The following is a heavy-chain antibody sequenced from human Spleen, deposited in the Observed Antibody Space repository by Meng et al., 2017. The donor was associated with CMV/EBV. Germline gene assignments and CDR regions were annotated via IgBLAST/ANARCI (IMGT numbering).Heavy chain of an antibody. V-gene: IGHV4-39*07. D-gene: IGHD2-2*01. J-gene: IGHJ6*02. CDR2: IYHSGST. Sequence: SETLSLTCTVSGGSISSSSYYWGWIRQPPGKGLEWIGSIYHSGSTYYNPSLKSRVTISVDTSKNQFSLKLSSVTAADTAVYYCARVFCSSTSCFSGYGMDVWGQGTTVTVSS. CDR3: ARVFCSSTSCFSGYGMDV. CDR1: GGSISSSSYY.